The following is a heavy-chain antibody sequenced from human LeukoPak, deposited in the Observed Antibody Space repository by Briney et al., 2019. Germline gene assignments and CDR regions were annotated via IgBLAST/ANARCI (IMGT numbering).Heavy chain of an antibody. CDR2: IYYSGST. CDR3: ARAVKTTAIPHFDY. V-gene: IGHV4-59*01. CDR1: GGSISSYY. Sequence: SETLSLTCTVSGGSISSYYWSWIRQPPGKGLEWIGYIYYSGSTNYNPSLKSRVTISVDTSKNQFSLKLSSVTAADTAVYYCARAVKTTAIPHFDYWGQGTLVTLSS. D-gene: IGHD4-17*01. J-gene: IGHJ4*02.